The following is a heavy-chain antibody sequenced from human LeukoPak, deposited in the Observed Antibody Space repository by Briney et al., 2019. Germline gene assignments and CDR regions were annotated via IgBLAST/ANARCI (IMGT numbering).Heavy chain of an antibody. V-gene: IGHV3-30*18. CDR2: ISYDGSNK. Sequence: GRSLRLSCAASGFTFSSYGMHWVRQAPGKGLEWVAVISYDGSNKYYADSVKGRFTISRDNSKNTLYLQMNSLRAEDTAVYYCAKVGTYYYDSSGYLDYWGQGTLVIVSS. CDR3: AKVGTYYYDSSGYLDY. CDR1: GFTFSSYG. D-gene: IGHD3-22*01. J-gene: IGHJ4*02.